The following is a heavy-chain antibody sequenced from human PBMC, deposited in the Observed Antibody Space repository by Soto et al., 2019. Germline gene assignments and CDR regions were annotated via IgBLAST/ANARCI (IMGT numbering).Heavy chain of an antibody. CDR2: INAGNGNT. V-gene: IGHV1-3*01. Sequence: GASVKVSCKASGYTFTSYAMHRVRQAPGQRLEWMGWINAGNGNTKYSQKFQGRGTITRDTSASTAYMELSSLRSEDTAVYYCATIPYDILTGYPGRDYYYYYGMDVWGQGTTVTVSS. CDR3: ATIPYDILTGYPGRDYYYYYGMDV. D-gene: IGHD3-9*01. CDR1: GYTFTSYA. J-gene: IGHJ6*02.